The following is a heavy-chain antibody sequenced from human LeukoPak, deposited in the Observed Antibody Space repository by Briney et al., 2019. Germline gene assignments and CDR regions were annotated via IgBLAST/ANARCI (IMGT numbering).Heavy chain of an antibody. CDR2: INHSGST. V-gene: IGHV4-34*01. J-gene: IGHJ4*02. CDR1: GGSFSGYY. CDR3: ARRSTMVRGAKGKYYFDY. Sequence: KPSETLSLTCAVYGGSFSGYYWSWIRQPPGKGLEWIGEINHSGSTNYNPSLKSRVTISVDTSKNQFSLKLSSVTAADTAVYYCARRSTMVRGAKGKYYFDYWGQGTLVTVSS. D-gene: IGHD3-10*01.